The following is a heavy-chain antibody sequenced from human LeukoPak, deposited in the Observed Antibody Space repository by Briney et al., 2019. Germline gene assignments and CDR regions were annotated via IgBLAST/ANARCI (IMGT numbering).Heavy chain of an antibody. CDR1: GFTFSSYS. D-gene: IGHD3-10*01. Sequence: PGGSLRLSCAASGFTFSSYSMNWVRQAPGKGLEWVSSISSSSYIYYADSVKGRFTISRDNAKNSLYLQMNSLRAEDTAVYYCARDRCDYYGSGSYYNVCAFDIWGQGTMVTVSS. CDR2: ISSSSYI. CDR3: ARDRCDYYGSGSYYNVCAFDI. V-gene: IGHV3-21*01. J-gene: IGHJ3*02.